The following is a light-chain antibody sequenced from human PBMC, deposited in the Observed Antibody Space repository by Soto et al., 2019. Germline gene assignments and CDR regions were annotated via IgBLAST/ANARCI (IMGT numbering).Light chain of an antibody. V-gene: IGLV1-40*01. CDR3: QSYDTSLSGFYV. CDR2: GNS. Sequence: QSVLTQPPSVSGAPGQRVTISWTGSSANIGAGYDVHWYQQVPGTAPKLLIYGNSNRPSGVPDRFSGSKSGTSASLAITGLQAEDEADYYCQSYDTSLSGFYVFGTGTKLTVL. CDR1: SANIGAGYD. J-gene: IGLJ1*01.